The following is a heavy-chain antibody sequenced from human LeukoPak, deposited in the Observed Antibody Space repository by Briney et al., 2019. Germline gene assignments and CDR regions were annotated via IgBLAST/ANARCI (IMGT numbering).Heavy chain of an antibody. CDR1: GGPISSYY. J-gene: IGHJ4*02. CDR3: ARDPGRYSSSWYLDY. V-gene: IGHV4-59*01. Sequence: SETLSLTCTVSGGPISSYYWSWIRQPPGKGLEWIGYIYYSGSTNYNPSLKSRVTISVDTSKNQFSLKLSSVTAADTAVYYCARDPGRYSSSWYLDYWGQGTLVTVSS. D-gene: IGHD6-13*01. CDR2: IYYSGST.